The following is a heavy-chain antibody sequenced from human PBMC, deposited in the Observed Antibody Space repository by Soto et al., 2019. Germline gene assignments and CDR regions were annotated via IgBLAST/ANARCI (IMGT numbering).Heavy chain of an antibody. CDR2: IYYSGST. Sequence: SETLSLTCNVSGGSISSYYWSWIRQPPGKGLEWIGYIYYSGSTNYNPSLKSRVTISVDTSKNQFSLKLSSVTAADTAVYYCARSMITFGGVIVPPFDYWGQGTLVTVSS. V-gene: IGHV4-59*01. J-gene: IGHJ4*02. CDR1: GGSISSYY. CDR3: ARSMITFGGVIVPPFDY. D-gene: IGHD3-16*02.